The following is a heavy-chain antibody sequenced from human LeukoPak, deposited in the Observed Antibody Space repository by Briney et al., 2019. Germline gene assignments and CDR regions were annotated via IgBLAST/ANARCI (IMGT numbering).Heavy chain of an antibody. CDR2: LYTGGNT. CDR3: ARDGEGTWAFDI. V-gene: IGHV3-53*01. CDR1: GFAFNFFA. Sequence: SGGSLGLSCAASGFAFNFFAMSWVRQAPGKGLDWVSLLYTGGNTYYADSVKGRFTISRDNSKNTLYLQMNSLRAEDTAVYYCARDGEGTWAFDIWGQGTMVTVSS. D-gene: IGHD2-21*01. J-gene: IGHJ3*02.